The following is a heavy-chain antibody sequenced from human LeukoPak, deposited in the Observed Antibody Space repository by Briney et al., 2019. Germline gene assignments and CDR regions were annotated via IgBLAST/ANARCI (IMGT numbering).Heavy chain of an antibody. CDR2: ISSSGSTK. CDR1: GFTFSSYC. CDR3: AELGITMIGGV. Sequence: PGETLRLSCAVYGFTFSSYCLNWVRQPPGKGLEWVSYISSSGSTKYYADSVRGRSTISRANAKNSPHLQMTSLTAEDTAFYYCAELGITMIGGVWGKGTTVTTSS. V-gene: IGHV3-48*04. J-gene: IGHJ6*04. D-gene: IGHD3-22*01.